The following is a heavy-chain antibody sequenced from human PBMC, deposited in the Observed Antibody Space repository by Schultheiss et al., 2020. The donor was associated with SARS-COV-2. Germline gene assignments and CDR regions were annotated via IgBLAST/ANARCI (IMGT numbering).Heavy chain of an antibody. D-gene: IGHD4-17*01. Sequence: GESLKISCAASGFTFSNAWMSWVRQAPGKGLEWFGRIKSKTDGGTTDYAAPVKGRFTISRDDSKNTLYLQMNSLKTEDTAVYYCTTEVDYGDYVGDYWGQGTLVTVSS. CDR3: TTEVDYGDYVGDY. J-gene: IGHJ4*02. CDR1: GFTFSNAW. CDR2: IKSKTDGGTT. V-gene: IGHV3-15*01.